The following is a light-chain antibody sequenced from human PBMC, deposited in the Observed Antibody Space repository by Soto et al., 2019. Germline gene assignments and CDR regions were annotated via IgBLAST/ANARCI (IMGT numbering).Light chain of an antibody. CDR2: GAS. J-gene: IGKJ1*01. CDR1: QSFSSN. V-gene: IGKV3-15*01. Sequence: EIVMTQSPATLSVSPGERATLSCRASQSFSSNLAWYQQKPGQAPRLLIYGASTRATGIPARFSGSGSGTEFTLTISSLQSEVFAVYYCRQYNNWPPWTFGHGTQVDI. CDR3: RQYNNWPPWT.